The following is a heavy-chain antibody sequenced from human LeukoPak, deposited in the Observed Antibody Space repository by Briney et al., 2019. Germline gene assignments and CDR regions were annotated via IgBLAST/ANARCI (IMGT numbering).Heavy chain of an antibody. J-gene: IGHJ6*03. Sequence: SETLSLTCTVSGGSISSGGYYWSWIRQHPGKGLEWIGYIYYSGSTYYNPSLKSRVTISVDTSKNQFSLKLSSVTAADTAVYYCARHRREYCSSTSCPLYYYYYYMDVWGKGTTVTVSS. D-gene: IGHD2-2*01. V-gene: IGHV4-31*03. CDR3: ARHRREYCSSTSCPLYYYYYYMDV. CDR2: IYYSGST. CDR1: GGSISSGGYY.